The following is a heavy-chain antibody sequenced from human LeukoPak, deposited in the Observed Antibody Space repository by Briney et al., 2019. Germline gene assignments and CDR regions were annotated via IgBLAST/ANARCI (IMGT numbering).Heavy chain of an antibody. V-gene: IGHV3-30*04. D-gene: IGHD5-18*01. CDR3: ARTRRVSYGSLYYYDMDV. Sequence: GGSLRLSCAASGFTFSSYAMHWVRQAPGKGLEWVAVISYDGSNKYYADSVKGRFTISRDNSKNTLYLQMNSLRAEDTAVYYCARTRRVSYGSLYYYDMDVWGKGTTVTVSS. CDR2: ISYDGSNK. CDR1: GFTFSSYA. J-gene: IGHJ6*03.